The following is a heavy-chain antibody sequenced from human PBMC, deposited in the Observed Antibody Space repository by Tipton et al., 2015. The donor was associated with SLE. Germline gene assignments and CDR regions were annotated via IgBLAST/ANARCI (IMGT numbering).Heavy chain of an antibody. CDR1: GFTFRTYA. CDR2: FSGRGGNT. CDR3: AKESGTSTMFWEGYYAMDV. J-gene: IGHJ6*02. D-gene: IGHD3-9*01. V-gene: IGHV3-23*04. Sequence: VQLVQSGGGLVQPGGSLRLSCAASGFTFRTYAMSWVRQAPGKGLEWVSTFSGRGGNTYSADSVKGRFTISRDKSKNTLYLQMNSLRAEDTAVYYCAKESGTSTMFWEGYYAMDVWGQGTTVTVSS.